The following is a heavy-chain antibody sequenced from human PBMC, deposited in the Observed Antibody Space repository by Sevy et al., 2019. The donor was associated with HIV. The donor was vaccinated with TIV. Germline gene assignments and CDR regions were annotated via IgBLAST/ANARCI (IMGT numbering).Heavy chain of an antibody. D-gene: IGHD5-12*01. Sequence: SETLSLTCTVSGGSISSYYWSWIRQPPGKGLEGIGYIYYSGSTNYNPSLKSRVTISVDTSKNQFSLKLSSVTAADTAVYYCARDLGEGLRLGGDYYYYGMDVWGQGTTVTVSS. V-gene: IGHV4-59*13. CDR2: IYYSGST. CDR1: GGSISSYY. J-gene: IGHJ6*02. CDR3: ARDLGEGLRLGGDYYYYGMDV.